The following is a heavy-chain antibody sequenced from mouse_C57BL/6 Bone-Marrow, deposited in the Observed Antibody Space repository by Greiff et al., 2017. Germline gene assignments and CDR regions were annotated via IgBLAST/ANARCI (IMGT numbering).Heavy chain of an antibody. CDR3: ARSWLREGYFDY. J-gene: IGHJ2*01. Sequence: VQLQQSGAELVRPGTSVKMSCKASGYTFTNYWIGWAKQRPGHGLEWIGDIYPGGGYTNYKEKFKGKATLTADKSSSTAYMQFSSLTSEDSAIYYCARSWLREGYFDYWGQGTTLTVSS. CDR1: GYTFTNYW. D-gene: IGHD2-2*01. V-gene: IGHV1-63*01. CDR2: IYPGGGYT.